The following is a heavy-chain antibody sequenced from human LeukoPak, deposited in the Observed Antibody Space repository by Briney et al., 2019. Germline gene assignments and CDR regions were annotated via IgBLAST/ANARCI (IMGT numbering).Heavy chain of an antibody. J-gene: IGHJ5*02. CDR2: IYYSGSA. V-gene: IGHV4-39*01. CDR3: ARINYVWGSYRYTYNWFDP. D-gene: IGHD3-16*02. Sequence: SETLSLTCTVSGGSISSSSYYWGWIRQPPGKGLEWIGSIYYSGSAYYNPSLKSRVTISVDTSKNQFSLKLSSVTAADTAVYYCARINYVWGSYRYTYNWFDPWGQGTLVTVTS. CDR1: GGSISSSSYY.